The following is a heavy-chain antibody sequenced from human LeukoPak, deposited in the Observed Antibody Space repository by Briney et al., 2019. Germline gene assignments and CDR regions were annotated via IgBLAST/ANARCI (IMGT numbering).Heavy chain of an antibody. Sequence: SVTVSCKASGGTFSSYAISWVRQAPGQGLEWMGRLIPILGIANYAQKFQGRVTITADKSTSTAYMELSSLRSEDTAAYYCAREKSAAYYDYVWGSYQDGYYFDYWGQGTLVTVSS. D-gene: IGHD3-16*02. J-gene: IGHJ4*02. CDR1: GGTFSSYA. CDR2: LIPILGIA. V-gene: IGHV1-69*04. CDR3: AREKSAAYYDYVWGSYQDGYYFDY.